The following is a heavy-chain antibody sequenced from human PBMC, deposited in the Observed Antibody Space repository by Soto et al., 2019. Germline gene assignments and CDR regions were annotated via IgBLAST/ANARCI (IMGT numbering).Heavy chain of an antibody. J-gene: IGHJ4*02. CDR2: ISGSGGST. V-gene: IGHV3-23*01. Sequence: EVQLLESGGGLVQPGGSLRLSCAASGFTFSSYAMSWVRQAPGNGLEWVSAISGSGGSTYYADSVKGRFTISRDNSKKTLYLQMNSLRAEDTAVYYCAKDQRGYGDWLFDYWGQGTLVTVSS. D-gene: IGHD4-17*01. CDR3: AKDQRGYGDWLFDY. CDR1: GFTFSSYA.